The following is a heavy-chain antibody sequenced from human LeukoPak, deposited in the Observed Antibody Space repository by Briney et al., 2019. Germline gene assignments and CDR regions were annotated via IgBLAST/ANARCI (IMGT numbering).Heavy chain of an antibody. D-gene: IGHD6-19*01. CDR1: GFTFSNYW. J-gene: IGHJ4*02. Sequence: GGSLRLSCAASGFTFSNYWMSWVRQAPGKGLEWVANIKQDGSEKFYVDSVKGRLTISRDNAKNSLYLQMNSLRVEDTAVYYCARVQGSSGRGILEYWGQGTLVTVSS. CDR2: IKQDGSEK. V-gene: IGHV3-7*01. CDR3: ARVQGSSGRGILEY.